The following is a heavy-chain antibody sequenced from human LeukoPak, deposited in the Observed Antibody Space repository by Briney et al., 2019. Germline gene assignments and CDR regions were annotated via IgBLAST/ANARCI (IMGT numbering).Heavy chain of an antibody. CDR2: IYHSGST. D-gene: IGHD4-17*01. V-gene: IGHV4-38-2*02. CDR3: ARDVATVTTPYFDY. J-gene: IGHJ4*02. CDR1: SYSISSGYY. Sequence: SETLSLTCTVSSYSISSGYYWDWIRQPPGKGLEWIGSIYHSGSTYYNPSLKSRVTISVDTSKNQFSLKLSSVTAADTAVYYCARDVATVTTPYFDYWGQGTLVTVSS.